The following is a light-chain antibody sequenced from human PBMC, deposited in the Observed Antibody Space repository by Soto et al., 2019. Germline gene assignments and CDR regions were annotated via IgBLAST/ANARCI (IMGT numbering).Light chain of an antibody. CDR3: SSWTSSTTQV. V-gene: IGLV2-14*01. CDR1: SSDVGGYNF. CDR2: EVN. Sequence: QSALTQPASVSGSPGQSITISCTGTSSDVGGYNFVSWYQQHPGKAPKLMIYEVNNRPSGVSNRFSGSKSGNTASLTISGLQAEDEADYYCSSWTSSTTQVLGRGTKLTVL. J-gene: IGLJ3*02.